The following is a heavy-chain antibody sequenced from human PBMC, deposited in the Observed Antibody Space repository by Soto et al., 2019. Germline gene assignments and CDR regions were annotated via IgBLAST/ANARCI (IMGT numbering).Heavy chain of an antibody. CDR2: IYWDDDK. V-gene: IGHV2-5*02. CDR3: AHRVLRTVFGLVTTTAIYFDF. CDR1: GFSLTTSGVG. Sequence: QITLNESGPTQVKPRQTLTLTCTFSGFSLTTSGVGVGWIRQSPGKAPEWLALIYWDDDKRYSPSLKSRPTFTKDTSKNQVVLTMADLDPADTATYYCAHRVLRTVFGLVTTTAIYFDFWGQGTPVAVSS. J-gene: IGHJ4*02. D-gene: IGHD3-3*01.